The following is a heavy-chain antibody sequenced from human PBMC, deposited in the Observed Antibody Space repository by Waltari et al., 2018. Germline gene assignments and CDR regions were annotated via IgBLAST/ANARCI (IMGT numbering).Heavy chain of an antibody. D-gene: IGHD2-21*01. Sequence: QVQLVQSGAEVKKPGSSVKVSCKASGGTFSSYAISWVRPAPGQGLEWRGGIIPIFGTATYAQKCHGRVTITADESTSTAYMELSSLRSEDTAVYYCARDRDALFLDYWGQGTLVTVSS. J-gene: IGHJ4*02. CDR1: GGTFSSYA. CDR3: ARDRDALFLDY. CDR2: IIPIFGTA. V-gene: IGHV1-69*12.